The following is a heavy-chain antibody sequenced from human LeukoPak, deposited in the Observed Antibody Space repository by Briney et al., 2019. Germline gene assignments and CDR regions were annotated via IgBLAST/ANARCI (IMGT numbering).Heavy chain of an antibody. CDR2: IYPGAYPGASET. CDR3: ARERGASGWDSGLDFDL. CDR1: GYRFTNYW. J-gene: IGHJ4*02. Sequence: GESLKISCKGSGYRFTNYWIGWVRQMPGKGLEWMGIIYPGAYPGASETRYSPSFEGQVTISADNSISAAYLQWSSLKASDTAMYYCARERGASGWDSGLDFDLWGQGTLVTVSS. V-gene: IGHV5-51*01. D-gene: IGHD6-19*01.